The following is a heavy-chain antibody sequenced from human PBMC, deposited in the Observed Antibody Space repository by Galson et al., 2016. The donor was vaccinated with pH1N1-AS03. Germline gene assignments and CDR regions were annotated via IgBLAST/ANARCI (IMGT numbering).Heavy chain of an antibody. J-gene: IGHJ4*02. CDR3: ATAGNYFDIRRFDY. D-gene: IGHD3-9*01. V-gene: IGHV1-69*05. Sequence: SVKVSCKASGLTFSSYAISWVRQAPGQGLEWMGGVKAVFRTTNYAQKFQGRFTITMDKSTGTAYMEVSSMRAEDTAVYYCATAGNYFDIRRFDYWGQGTPVTVFS. CDR1: GLTFSSYA. CDR2: VKAVFRTT.